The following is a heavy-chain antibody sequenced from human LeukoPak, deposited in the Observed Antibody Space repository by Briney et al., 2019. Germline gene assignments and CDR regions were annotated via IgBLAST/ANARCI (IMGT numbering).Heavy chain of an antibody. CDR3: ARGTYDFWSGYLHNWFDP. D-gene: IGHD3-3*01. J-gene: IGHJ5*02. CDR2: IYHSGST. V-gene: IGHV4-38-2*02. Sequence: SETLSLTCTVSGYSISSGYYWGWIRQPPGKGLEWIGSIYHSGSTNYNPSLKSRVTISVDTSKNQFSLKLSSVTAADTAVYYCARGTYDFWSGYLHNWFDPWGQGTLVTVSS. CDR1: GYSISSGYY.